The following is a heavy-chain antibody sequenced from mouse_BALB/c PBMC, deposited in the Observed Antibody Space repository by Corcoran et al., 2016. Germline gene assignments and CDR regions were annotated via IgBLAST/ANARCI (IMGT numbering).Heavy chain of an antibody. J-gene: IGHJ1*01. CDR3: ARRYDRWYFDV. CDR1: GYSITSGYY. CDR2: ISYDGSN. V-gene: IGHV3-6*02. D-gene: IGHD2-14*01. Sequence: DVQLQESGPGLVKPSQSLSLTCSVTGYSITSGYYWNWIRQFPGNKLEWMGYISYDGSNNYNPSLKNRISITRDTSENQFFLKLNSVTTEDTATDYCARRYDRWYFDVWGAGTTVTVSS.